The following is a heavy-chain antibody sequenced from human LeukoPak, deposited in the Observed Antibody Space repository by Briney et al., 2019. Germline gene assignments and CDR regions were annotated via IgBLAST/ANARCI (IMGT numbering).Heavy chain of an antibody. CDR2: IRQDGGVK. CDR3: ARTVVVVVGASDYFDY. CDR1: GFTFSSYW. Sequence: GGSLRLSCAASGFTFSSYWMTWVRQAPVKGLEWVANIRQDGGVKYYMDSAKGRFTLSRDNAKSSLYLQMNSLKVEDTAMYFCARTVVVVVGASDYFDYWGQGTLVTVSS. D-gene: IGHD2-2*01. V-gene: IGHV3-7*03. J-gene: IGHJ4*02.